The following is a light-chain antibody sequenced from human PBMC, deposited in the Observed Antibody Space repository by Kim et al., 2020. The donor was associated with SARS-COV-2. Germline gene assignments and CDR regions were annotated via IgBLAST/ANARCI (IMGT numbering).Light chain of an antibody. CDR3: NSRDSSDNVV. Sequence: VALGQTVRITCQGDSLRSYYATWYQQKPGQAPIIVIYGKNIRPSGIPDRFSGSSSGNTASLTITGTQAGDEADYYCNSRDSSDNVVFCGGTKLTVL. J-gene: IGLJ2*01. CDR2: GKN. V-gene: IGLV3-19*01. CDR1: SLRSYY.